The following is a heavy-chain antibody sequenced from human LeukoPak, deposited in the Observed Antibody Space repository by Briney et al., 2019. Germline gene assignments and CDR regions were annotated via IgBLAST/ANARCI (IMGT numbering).Heavy chain of an antibody. CDR2: ISGYNGNT. CDR3: ARDRRNYGSGSYYLDY. V-gene: IGHV1-18*01. J-gene: IGHJ4*02. D-gene: IGHD3-10*01. Sequence: ASVTVSCKASGYKFTSYGISWVRQTPGQGLEWMGWISGYNGNTQYAQKLHGRLTMTTDTSTSTAYMELRSLRSDDTAVYYCARDRRNYGSGSYYLDYWGQGTLVTVSS. CDR1: GYKFTSYG.